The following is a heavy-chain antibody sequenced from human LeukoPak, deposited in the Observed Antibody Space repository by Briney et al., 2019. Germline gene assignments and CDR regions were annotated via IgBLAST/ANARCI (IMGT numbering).Heavy chain of an antibody. D-gene: IGHD3-16*01. Sequence: SETLSLTCTVTGGSISSSSFLWGWIRQPPGKELEWIGSVYYNGSTYQNPSLKNRITMSVDPSTNQFSLKVTSMTAADTSLYFCARQRSGLGRPLFFFYYWGLGTLVTFSS. CDR3: ARQRSGLGRPLFFFYY. CDR1: GGSISSSSFL. J-gene: IGHJ4*02. CDR2: VYYNGST. V-gene: IGHV4-39*01.